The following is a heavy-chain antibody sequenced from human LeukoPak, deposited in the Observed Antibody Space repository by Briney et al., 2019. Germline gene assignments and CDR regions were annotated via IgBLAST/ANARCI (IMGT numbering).Heavy chain of an antibody. CDR1: GFTFSSYG. D-gene: IGHD1-26*01. V-gene: IGHV3-30*02. CDR3: AKDRSGSSRDPDY. Sequence: GGSLRLSCAASGFTFSSYGIHWVRQAPGKGLEWVAFIRYDGSNKYYADSVKGRFTISRDNSKNTLYLQMNSLRAEDTAVYYCAKDRSGSSRDPDYWGQGTLVTVSS. CDR2: IRYDGSNK. J-gene: IGHJ4*02.